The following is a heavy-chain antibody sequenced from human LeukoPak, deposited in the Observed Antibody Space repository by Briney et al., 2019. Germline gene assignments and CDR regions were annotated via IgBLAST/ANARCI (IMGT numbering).Heavy chain of an antibody. Sequence: GGSLRLSCAASGFTFSNYWMNWVRQAPGKGLEWVANIKQDGSENYYVDSVKGRFTISRDNAKKSLYLQMNSLRAEDTAVFYCARDQYDTWSRRGNFDSWGQGTLVIVSS. D-gene: IGHD3-3*01. CDR2: IKQDGSEN. J-gene: IGHJ4*02. V-gene: IGHV3-7*03. CDR1: GFTFSNYW. CDR3: ARDQYDTWSRRGNFDS.